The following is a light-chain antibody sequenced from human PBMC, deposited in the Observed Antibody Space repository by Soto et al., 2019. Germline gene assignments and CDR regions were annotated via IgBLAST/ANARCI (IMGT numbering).Light chain of an antibody. CDR3: QQYGSSLTWT. CDR1: QRITT. V-gene: IGKV3-20*01. Sequence: EIVMTQSPATPSWSPGQRAILSCXASQRITTVAWYQQKPGQAPRLLISGASSRATGIPDRFSGSGSGTDFTLTISRLEPDDFAVYYCQQYGSSLTWTFGQGTKVDIK. CDR2: GAS. J-gene: IGKJ1*01.